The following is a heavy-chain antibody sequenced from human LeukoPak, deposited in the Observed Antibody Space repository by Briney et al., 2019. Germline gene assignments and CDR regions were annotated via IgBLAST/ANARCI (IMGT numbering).Heavy chain of an antibody. Sequence: PGGSLGLSCAASGFTFRNYVIHWVRQAPGKGLEWVANIKGDGSYKYYVDSVKGRFTISRDNAKSSLYLQMNTLRAEDTAVYYCATSSDSSGNDWGQGTLVTVSS. CDR3: ATSSDSSGND. CDR2: IKGDGSYK. D-gene: IGHD3-22*01. CDR1: GFTFRNYV. V-gene: IGHV3-7*03. J-gene: IGHJ4*02.